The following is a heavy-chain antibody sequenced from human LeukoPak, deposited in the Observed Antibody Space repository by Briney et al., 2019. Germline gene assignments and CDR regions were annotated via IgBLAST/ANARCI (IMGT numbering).Heavy chain of an antibody. J-gene: IGHJ4*02. V-gene: IGHV4-4*02. CDR2: ISHSGST. D-gene: IGHD4-17*01. CDR3: ARSYGDYARPDY. Sequence: SETLSLTCAVSGGSISSSNWWSWVRQPPGKGLEWTGEISHSGSTNYNPSLKSRVTISVDKSKNQFSLKLSSVTAADTAVYYCARSYGDYARPDYWGQGTLVTVSS. CDR1: GGSISSSNW.